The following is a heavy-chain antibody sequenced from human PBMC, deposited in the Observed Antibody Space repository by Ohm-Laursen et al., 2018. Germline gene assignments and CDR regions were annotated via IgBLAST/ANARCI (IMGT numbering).Heavy chain of an antibody. CDR3: AKSNYYDSSGLDY. D-gene: IGHD3-22*01. J-gene: IGHJ4*02. Sequence: SLRLSCAASGFTFDDYAMHWVRQAPGKGLEWLAVISNDGTIKRYIDSVKGRFSISRDTSKNTLFLQMGRVRAEDTAVYYCAKSNYYDSSGLDYWGQGTLVTVSS. V-gene: IGHV3-30*18. CDR1: GFTFDDYA. CDR2: ISNDGTIK.